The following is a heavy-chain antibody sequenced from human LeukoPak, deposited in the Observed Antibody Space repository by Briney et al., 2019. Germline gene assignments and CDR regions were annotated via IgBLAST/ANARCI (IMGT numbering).Heavy chain of an antibody. D-gene: IGHD3-3*01. CDR2: IYYSGST. Sequence: SETLSLTCTVSGGSISSYYWSWLRQPPGKGLGWMGYIYYSGSTNYNPSLKSRVTILVDTSKNQFSLKLSSVTAADTAVYYCARTTLYDFWSGYYYYFDYWGQGTLVTVSS. V-gene: IGHV4-59*01. CDR1: GGSISSYY. CDR3: ARTTLYDFWSGYYYYFDY. J-gene: IGHJ4*02.